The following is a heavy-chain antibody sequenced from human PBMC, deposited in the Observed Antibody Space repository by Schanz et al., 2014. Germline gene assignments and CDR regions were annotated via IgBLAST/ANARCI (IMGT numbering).Heavy chain of an antibody. CDR1: GFNFNNYD. J-gene: IGHJ1*01. CDR2: MNPKTGNT. V-gene: IGHV1-8*01. Sequence: QVQLVQSGAEVKKPGASVKVSCTASGFNFNNYDINWVRQATGQGLEWMGWMNPKTGNTDHAQKFQGRGSMARDTSTSTAYLDLSRLRAEDTGVYYCARALKGKVAIFGVIAAQNYYYMDVWGQGTLVTVSS. D-gene: IGHD3-3*01. CDR3: ARALKGKVAIFGVIAAQNYYYMDV.